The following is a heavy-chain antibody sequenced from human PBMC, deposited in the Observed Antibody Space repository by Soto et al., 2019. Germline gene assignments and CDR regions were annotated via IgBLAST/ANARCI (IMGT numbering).Heavy chain of an antibody. CDR2: INPTGGST. Sequence: QVQLVQSGAEVKKPGASVMISCKASGYTFSNYFMHWVRQAPGQGLEWMGKINPTGGSTNFAQKLQGRVTMIRDTSTSTFDMEMSNLRSEDTAVYYCAIEPVRTREFDYWGQGTLVTVSS. J-gene: IGHJ4*02. D-gene: IGHD4-17*01. CDR1: GYTFSNYF. CDR3: AIEPVRTREFDY. V-gene: IGHV1-46*01.